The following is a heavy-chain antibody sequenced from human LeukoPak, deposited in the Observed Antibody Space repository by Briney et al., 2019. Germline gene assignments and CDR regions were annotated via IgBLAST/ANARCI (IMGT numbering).Heavy chain of an antibody. V-gene: IGHV3-7*01. CDR2: IKQDGSEK. D-gene: IGHD1-26*01. Sequence: GGSLRLSCAASGFTFSSYWMSWVRQAPGKGLEWVANIKQDGSEKYYVDSVKGRFIISRDNAKNSLYLQMNGLRAEDTAVYYCVREAAATLFDYWGQGTLVTVSS. J-gene: IGHJ4*02. CDR3: VREAAATLFDY. CDR1: GFTFSSYW.